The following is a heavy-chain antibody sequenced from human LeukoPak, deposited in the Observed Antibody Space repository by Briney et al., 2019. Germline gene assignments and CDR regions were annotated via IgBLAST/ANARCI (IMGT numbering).Heavy chain of an antibody. J-gene: IGHJ4*02. CDR2: FHSSGTS. D-gene: IGHD3-16*01. CDR3: TRGAGWLIDY. Sequence: SETLSLTCTVSDDSISDYYRGWIRQPPGKGLEWIGYFHSSGTSTYNPSLKSRVTISADTSKNQFSLKLNSLTTADTAVYYCTRGAGWLIDYWGQGILVTVSS. V-gene: IGHV4-59*01. CDR1: DDSISDYY.